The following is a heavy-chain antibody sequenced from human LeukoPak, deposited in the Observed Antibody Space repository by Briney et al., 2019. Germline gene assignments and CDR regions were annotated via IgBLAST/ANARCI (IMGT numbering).Heavy chain of an antibody. CDR1: GFTFSDYY. CDR3: ASTGDYYDSSGYPLLPYPDDY. Sequence: GGSLRLSCAASGFTFSDYYMSWIRQAPGKGLEWVSYISSSGSTIYYAASVNGRFTISRDNAKNSLYLQMTSLRAEDTAVYYCASTGDYYDSSGYPLLPYPDDYWGQGTLVTVSS. D-gene: IGHD3-22*01. V-gene: IGHV3-11*01. CDR2: ISSSGSTI. J-gene: IGHJ4*02.